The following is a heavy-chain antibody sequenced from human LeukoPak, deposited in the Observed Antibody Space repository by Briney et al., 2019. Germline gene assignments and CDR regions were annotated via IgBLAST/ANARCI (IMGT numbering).Heavy chain of an antibody. CDR2: ISYDGSNK. CDR1: GFTFSSYA. V-gene: IGHV3-30-3*01. Sequence: PGRSLRLSCAASGFTFSSYAMHWVRQAPGKGLEWVAVISYDGSNKYYADSVKGRFTISRDNSKNTLYLQMDSLRAEDTAVYYCAKAKWSGEFHGMDVWGLGTTVTVSS. CDR3: AKAKWSGEFHGMDV. J-gene: IGHJ6*02. D-gene: IGHD3-10*01.